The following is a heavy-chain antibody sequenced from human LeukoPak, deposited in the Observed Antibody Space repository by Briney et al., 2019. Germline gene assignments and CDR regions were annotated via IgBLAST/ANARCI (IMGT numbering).Heavy chain of an antibody. CDR1: GYTFTSYD. CDR3: ASAYCGGDCHSANYYYGMDV. D-gene: IGHD2-21*02. Sequence: GASVKVSCKASGYTFTSYDINWVRQATGQGLEWMGWTNPNSGNTGYAQKFQGRVTMTRNTSISTAYMELSSLRSEDTAVYYCASAYCGGDCHSANYYYGMDVWGQGTTVTVSS. CDR2: TNPNSGNT. V-gene: IGHV1-8*01. J-gene: IGHJ6*02.